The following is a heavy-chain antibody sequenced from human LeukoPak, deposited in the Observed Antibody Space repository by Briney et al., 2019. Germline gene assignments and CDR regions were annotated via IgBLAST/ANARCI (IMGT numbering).Heavy chain of an antibody. CDR2: IIPTLGIA. CDR1: GGTFSSYA. D-gene: IGHD3-10*01. V-gene: IGHV1-69*04. CDR3: ARNRRLGEFNDAFDI. Sequence: SVKVSCKASGGTFSSYAISWVRQAPGQGLEWMGRIIPTLGIANYAQKFQGRVTITADKSTSTAYMELSSLRSEDTAVYYCARNRRLGEFNDAFDIWGQGTMVTVSS. J-gene: IGHJ3*02.